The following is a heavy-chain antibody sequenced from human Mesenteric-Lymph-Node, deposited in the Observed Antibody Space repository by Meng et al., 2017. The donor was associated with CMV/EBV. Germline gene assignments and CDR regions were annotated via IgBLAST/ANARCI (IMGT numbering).Heavy chain of an antibody. CDR2: INSDGSST. D-gene: IGHD3-10*01. CDR3: ARPGGYYFDY. J-gene: IGHJ4*02. CDR1: GFTFSSYW. V-gene: IGHV3-74*01. Sequence: GESLKICCAASGFTFSSYWMHWVRQAPGKGLVWVSRINSDGSSTSYADSVKGRFTISRDNAKNTLYLQMNSLRAEDTAVYYCARPGGYYFDYWGQGTLVTVSS.